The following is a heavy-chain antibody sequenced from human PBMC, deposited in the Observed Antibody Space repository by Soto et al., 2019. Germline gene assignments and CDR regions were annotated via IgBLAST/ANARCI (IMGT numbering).Heavy chain of an antibody. V-gene: IGHV4-30-4*01. D-gene: IGHD2-15*01. J-gene: IGHJ5*02. Sequence: SETLSLTCTVSGGSISSGDYYWSWIRQPPGKGLEWIGYTYYSGSTYYNPSLKSRLTVSVDTSKNQFSLKLSSVTAADTAVYYCVRAVVAATAAWFDPWGQGTLVTVSS. CDR1: GGSISSGDYY. CDR2: TYYSGST. CDR3: VRAVVAATAAWFDP.